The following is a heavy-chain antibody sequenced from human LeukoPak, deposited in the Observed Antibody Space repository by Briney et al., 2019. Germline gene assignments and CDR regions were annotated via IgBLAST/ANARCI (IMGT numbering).Heavy chain of an antibody. V-gene: IGHV3-66*01. Sequence: GGSLRLSCAASGFTVSSNYMSWVRQAPGKGLEWVSVIYSGGSTYYAGSVKGRFTISRDNSKNTLYLQMNSLRAEDTAVYYCARVIRNDFWSGYSYTTGYYFDYWGQGTLVTVSS. D-gene: IGHD3-3*01. CDR3: ARVIRNDFWSGYSYTTGYYFDY. CDR1: GFTVSSNY. J-gene: IGHJ4*02. CDR2: IYSGGST.